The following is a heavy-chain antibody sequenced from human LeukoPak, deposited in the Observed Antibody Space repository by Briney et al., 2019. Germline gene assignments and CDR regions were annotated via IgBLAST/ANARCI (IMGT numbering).Heavy chain of an antibody. CDR3: ARGTIMITFGGVIVDYYFDY. Sequence: ASVKVSCKASGYTFTSYGIGWVRQAPGQGLEWMGWISAYNGNTNYAQKLQGRVTMTTDTSTSTAYMELRSLRSDDTAVYYCARGTIMITFGGVIVDYYFDYWGQGTLVTVSS. CDR1: GYTFTSYG. J-gene: IGHJ4*02. CDR2: ISAYNGNT. V-gene: IGHV1-18*01. D-gene: IGHD3-16*02.